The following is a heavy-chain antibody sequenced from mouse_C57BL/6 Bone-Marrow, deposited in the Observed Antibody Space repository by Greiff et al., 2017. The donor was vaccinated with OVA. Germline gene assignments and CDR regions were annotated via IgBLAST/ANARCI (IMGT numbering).Heavy chain of an antibody. Sequence: VQLQQSGAELVRPGASVKLSCTASGFNITDAYMHWVKQRPEQGLEWIGWIDPENGDTDYASKFQGKATITADTSSNTAYLQRSSLTSEETAVYYCTTCSPGVAMDYWVQGTSVTVSS. V-gene: IGHV14-4*01. CDR1: GFNITDAY. CDR3: TTCSPGVAMDY. D-gene: IGHD1-1*01. CDR2: IDPENGDT. J-gene: IGHJ4*01.